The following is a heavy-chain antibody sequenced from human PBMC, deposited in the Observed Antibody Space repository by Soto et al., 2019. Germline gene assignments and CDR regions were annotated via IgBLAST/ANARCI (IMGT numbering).Heavy chain of an antibody. CDR1: GFTFDDYT. D-gene: IGHD2-2*01. CDR2: ISWDGGST. V-gene: IGHV3-43*01. J-gene: IGHJ6*02. CDR3: ANDSGGVEYCSSTSCYVGGGMDV. Sequence: EVQLVESGGVVVQPGGSLRLSCAASGFTFDDYTMHWVRQAPGKGLEWVSLISWDGGSTYYADSVKGRFTISRDNSKNSLYMQMNSLRTEDTAVYYCANDSGGVEYCSSTSCYVGGGMDVWGQGTTVTVSS.